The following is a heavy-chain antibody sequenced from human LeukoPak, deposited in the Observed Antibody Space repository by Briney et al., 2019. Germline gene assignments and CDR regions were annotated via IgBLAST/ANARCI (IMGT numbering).Heavy chain of an antibody. J-gene: IGHJ4*02. CDR2: ISTDGKDK. CDR1: GFTFSNYA. CDR3: AKDTSASAQYYFDY. V-gene: IGHV3-30*18. D-gene: IGHD6-25*01. Sequence: PGKSLRLSCAASGFTFSNYAMHWVRQAPGRGLEWVAVISTDGKDKHYTDSVKGRFTISRDNSKNTLYLQMNSLSAEDTAVYYCAKDTSASAQYYFDYWGQGTLVTVSS.